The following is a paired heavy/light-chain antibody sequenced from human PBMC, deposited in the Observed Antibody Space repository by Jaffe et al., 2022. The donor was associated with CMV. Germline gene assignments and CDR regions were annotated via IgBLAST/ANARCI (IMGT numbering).Light chain of an antibody. Sequence: QSALTQPASVSGSPGQSITISCTGTSSDVGSYNLVSWYQQHPGKAPKLMIYEVSKRPSGVSNRFSGSKSGNTASLTISGLQAEDEADYYCCSYAGSTLPWVFGGGTKLTVL. J-gene: IGLJ3*02. CDR2: EVS. V-gene: IGLV2-23*02. CDR1: SSDVGSYNL. CDR3: CSYAGSTLPWV.
Heavy chain of an antibody. Sequence: EVQLVESGGGLVKPGGSLRLSCAASGFTFSNAWMSWVRQAPGKGLEWVGRIKSKTDGGTTDYAAPVKGRFTISRDDSKNTLYLQMNSLKTEDTAVYYCTTDRSEGDYYYDSGGFDPWGQGTLVTVSS. V-gene: IGHV3-15*01. J-gene: IGHJ5*02. CDR2: IKSKTDGGTT. D-gene: IGHD3-10*01. CDR1: GFTFSNAW. CDR3: TTDRSEGDYYYDSGGFDP.